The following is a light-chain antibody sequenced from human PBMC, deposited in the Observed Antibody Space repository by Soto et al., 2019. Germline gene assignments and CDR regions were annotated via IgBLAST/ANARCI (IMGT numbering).Light chain of an antibody. Sequence: QSVLTQPTSASGTPGQRVIISCSGSSSNIGRKFVNWYQQLPGMAPKLLLYSDDQRPSGVPDRFSGSKSGTSASLTISGLQSEDEADYFCSAWDDSLNGFWVFGGGTKLTVL. CDR2: SDD. CDR3: SAWDDSLNGFWV. J-gene: IGLJ3*02. V-gene: IGLV1-44*01. CDR1: SSNIGRKF.